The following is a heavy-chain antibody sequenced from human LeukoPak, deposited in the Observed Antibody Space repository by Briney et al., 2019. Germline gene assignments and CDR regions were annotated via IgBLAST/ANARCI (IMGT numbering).Heavy chain of an antibody. CDR2: ISYDGSNK. D-gene: IGHD6-19*01. CDR1: GFTFSSYA. CDR3: ARGQWLVSPFDY. Sequence: GGSLRLSCAASGFTFSSYAMHWVRQAPGKGLEWVAVISYDGSNKYYADSVKGRFTISRDNSKNTLYLQMNSLRAEDTAVYYCARGQWLVSPFDYWGQGTLVTVSS. V-gene: IGHV3-30-3*01. J-gene: IGHJ4*02.